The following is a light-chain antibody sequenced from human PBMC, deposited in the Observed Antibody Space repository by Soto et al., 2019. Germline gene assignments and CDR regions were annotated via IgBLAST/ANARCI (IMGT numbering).Light chain of an antibody. J-gene: IGLJ3*02. CDR2: DVS. CDR3: CSYAGSNTLV. CDR1: SSDVGGYNY. Sequence: QSVLTQPRSVSGSPGQSVTISCTGTSSDVGGYNYVSWYQHHAGKAPKLRIYDVSKRPSGVPDRFSGSKSGNTASLTISGLQAEDEAEYYCCSYAGSNTLVFGGGTQLTVL. V-gene: IGLV2-11*01.